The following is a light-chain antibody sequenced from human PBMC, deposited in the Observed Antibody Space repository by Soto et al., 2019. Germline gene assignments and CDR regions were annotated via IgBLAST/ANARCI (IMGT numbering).Light chain of an antibody. J-gene: IGKJ3*01. CDR3: QQYGTSPRFT. CDR2: GAS. Sequence: EILLTQSPNTLSLSQGERATLACRASQSVRSTYLAWYQQKTGQAPRLLIYGASNRATGIPDRFSGSGSGTGFTLTISRLEPADSAVYYCQQYGTSPRFTFGPGTKVDIK. CDR1: QSVRSTY. V-gene: IGKV3-20*01.